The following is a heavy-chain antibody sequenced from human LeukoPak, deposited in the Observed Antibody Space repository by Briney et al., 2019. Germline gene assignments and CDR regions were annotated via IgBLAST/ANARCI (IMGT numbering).Heavy chain of an antibody. V-gene: IGHV3-74*03. CDR3: VRRYYEYNVYDRHFDF. CDR2: ISDDGSIT. D-gene: IGHD5/OR15-5a*01. J-gene: IGHJ4*02. Sequence: GGSLRLSCAASRFTFSRDWMHWVGQAPGNELVCVSRISDDGSITTYADSVQGRFTISRDNAKITVFLQMNSLRVEDTAVYFCVRRYYEYNVYDRHFDFWGQGILVTVSS. CDR1: RFTFSRDW.